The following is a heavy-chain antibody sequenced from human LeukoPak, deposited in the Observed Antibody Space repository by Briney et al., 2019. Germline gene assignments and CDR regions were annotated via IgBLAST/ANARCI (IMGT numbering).Heavy chain of an antibody. CDR2: IDPKDGET. CDR1: GYTLTRLS. J-gene: IGHJ4*02. Sequence: ASVKVSCKVSGYTLTRLSMHWVRQAPGKGLEWMGGIDPKDGETIYAQKFQGRVTITADTSTDTAYMELSSLRSEDTAVYYCATGTTVTTPLDYWGQGTLVTVSS. CDR3: ATGTTVTTPLDY. D-gene: IGHD4-17*01. V-gene: IGHV1-24*01.